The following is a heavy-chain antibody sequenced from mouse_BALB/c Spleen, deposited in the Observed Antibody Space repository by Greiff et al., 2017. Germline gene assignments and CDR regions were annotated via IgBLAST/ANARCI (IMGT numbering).Heavy chain of an antibody. V-gene: IGHV1S81*02. CDR1: GYTFTSYW. CDR2: INPSNGRT. Sequence: QVQLQQSGAELVKPGASVKLSCKASGYTFTSYWMHWVEQRPGQGLEWIGEINPSNGRTNYNEKFKSKATLTVDKSSSTAYMQLSSLTSEDSAVYYCARKVPFAYWGQGTLVTVSA. CDR3: ARKVPFAY. J-gene: IGHJ3*01. D-gene: IGHD2-14*01.